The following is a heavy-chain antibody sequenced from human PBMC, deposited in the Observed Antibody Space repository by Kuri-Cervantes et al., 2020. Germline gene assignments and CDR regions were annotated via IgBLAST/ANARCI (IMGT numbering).Heavy chain of an antibody. CDR2: FFYSGRT. J-gene: IGHJ1*01. D-gene: IGHD6-13*01. CDR1: GGSISSRPYS. CDR3: ARLAAAGYFQH. Sequence: GSLRLSCAVSGGSISSRPYSWGWIRQAPGKGLEWIGSFFYSGRTYYNPSLKSRVTISVDTSKNQFSLNLSSVTAADTAVYYCARLAAAGYFQHWGQGTLVTVSS. V-gene: IGHV4-39*01.